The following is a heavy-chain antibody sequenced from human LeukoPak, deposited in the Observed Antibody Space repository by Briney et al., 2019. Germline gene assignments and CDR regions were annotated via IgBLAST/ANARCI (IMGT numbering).Heavy chain of an antibody. Sequence: GRSLRLSCAASGFTFSSYGMHWVRQAPGKGLEWVAVISYDGSNKYYADSVKGRFTISRDNSKNTLYLQMNSLRAEDTAVYYCAKLEAAGTDYWGQGTLVTVSS. V-gene: IGHV3-30*18. CDR1: GFTFSSYG. CDR3: AKLEAAGTDY. J-gene: IGHJ4*02. D-gene: IGHD6-13*01. CDR2: ISYDGSNK.